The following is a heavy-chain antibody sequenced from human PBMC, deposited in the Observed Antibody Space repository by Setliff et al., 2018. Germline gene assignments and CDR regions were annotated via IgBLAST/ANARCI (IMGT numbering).Heavy chain of an antibody. CDR2: INPDGSTT. Sequence: GGSLRLSCAASGFTFSSYWMHWVRQAPGKGLVWVSRINPDGSTTSYADSVKGRFTISRDNAKDTVYLQMNSLRAEDTAVYYCARVASGWWWFDYWGQGTLVTVSS. CDR1: GFTFSSYW. J-gene: IGHJ4*02. CDR3: ARVASGWWWFDY. V-gene: IGHV3-74*01. D-gene: IGHD6-19*01.